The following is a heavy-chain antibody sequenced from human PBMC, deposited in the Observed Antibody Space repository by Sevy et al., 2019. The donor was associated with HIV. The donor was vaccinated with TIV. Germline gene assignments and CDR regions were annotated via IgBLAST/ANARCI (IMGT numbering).Heavy chain of an antibody. CDR2: IYYSGST. CDR3: ARVHCSCGSCYSVEPAFDY. V-gene: IGHV4-59*01. CDR1: GGSISSYY. Sequence: SETLSLTCTVSGGSISSYYWSWIRQPPGKGLEWIGYIYYSGSTNYNPSLKSRVTISVDTSKNQFSLKLSSVTAADTAVYYCARVHCSCGSCYSVEPAFDYWGQGTLVTVSS. J-gene: IGHJ4*02. D-gene: IGHD2-15*01.